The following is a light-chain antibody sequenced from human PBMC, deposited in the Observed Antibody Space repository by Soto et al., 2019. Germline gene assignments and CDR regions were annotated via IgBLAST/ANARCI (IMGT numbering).Light chain of an antibody. V-gene: IGLV2-14*01. CDR2: EVN. CDR1: SSDVGGYNY. J-gene: IGLJ2*01. CDR3: SSYPRTNPLV. Sequence: QSALTQPASVSGSPGHSITISCTGTSSDVGGYNYVSWYQQHPGKAPKLMIYEVNNRPSGVSFRFSGYKSGSTPSLTISGLQAEDGADYYCSSYPRTNPLVFGGGTKLTVL.